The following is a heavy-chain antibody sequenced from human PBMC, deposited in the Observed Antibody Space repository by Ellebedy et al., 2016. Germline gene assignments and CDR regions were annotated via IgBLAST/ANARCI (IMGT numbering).Heavy chain of an antibody. Sequence: SVKVSXKASGGTFSSYAISWVRQAPGQGLEWMGGIIPIFGTANYAQKLQGRVTMTTDTSTSTAYMELRSLRSDDTAVYYCARGPHCSSTSCYSPEAYWGQGTLVTVSS. D-gene: IGHD2-2*01. CDR3: ARGPHCSSTSCYSPEAY. CDR1: GGTFSSYA. V-gene: IGHV1-69*05. CDR2: IIPIFGTA. J-gene: IGHJ4*02.